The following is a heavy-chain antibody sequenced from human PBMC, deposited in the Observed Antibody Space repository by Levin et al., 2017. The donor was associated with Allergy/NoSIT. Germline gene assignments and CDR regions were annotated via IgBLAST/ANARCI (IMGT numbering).Heavy chain of an antibody. CDR2: ISYDGSNK. CDR1: GFTFSSYG. CDR3: AKARYSDGYFWG. V-gene: IGHV3-30*18. J-gene: IGHJ4*02. Sequence: GGSLRLSCAASGFTFSSYGMHWVRQAPGKGLEWVAVISYDGSNKYYADSVKGRFTISRDNSKNTLYLQMNSLRAEDTAVYYCAKARYSDGYFWGWGQGTLVTVSS. D-gene: IGHD5-18*01.